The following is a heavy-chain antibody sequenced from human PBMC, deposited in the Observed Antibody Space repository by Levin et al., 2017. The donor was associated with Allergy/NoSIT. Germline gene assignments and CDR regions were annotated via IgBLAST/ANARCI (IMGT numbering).Heavy chain of an antibody. J-gene: IGHJ4*02. D-gene: IGHD3-9*01. CDR2: IYRSGDP. CDR1: GGSISTDNW. CDR3: ATVEGLFCSGVSCSYSFHY. V-gene: IGHV4-4*02. Sequence: SETLSLTCAVSGGSISTDNWWSWIRQPPGKGLEWIGEIYRSGDPNHNPSLRSRVTMSVDKSKNHFSLKLSSVTAADTALYYCATVEGLFCSGVSCSYSFHYWGQGALVTVSS.